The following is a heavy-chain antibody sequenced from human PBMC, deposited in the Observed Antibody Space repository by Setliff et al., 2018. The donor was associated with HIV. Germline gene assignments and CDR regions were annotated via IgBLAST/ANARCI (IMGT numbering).Heavy chain of an antibody. CDR2: INPNSGGT. V-gene: IGHV1-2*02. CDR3: ARGSLLGYFDWLFPD. CDR1: GYTFTGYY. J-gene: IGHJ4*02. Sequence: GASVKVSCKASGYTFTGYYMHWVRQAPGQGLEWMGRINPNSGGTNYAQKFQGSVTMTRDTSISTAYMELSRLRSDDTAVYYCARGSLLGYFDWLFPDWGQGTLVT. D-gene: IGHD3-9*01.